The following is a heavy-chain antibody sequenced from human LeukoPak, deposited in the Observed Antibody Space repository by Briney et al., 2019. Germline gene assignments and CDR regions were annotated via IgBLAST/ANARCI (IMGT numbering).Heavy chain of an antibody. J-gene: IGHJ4*02. CDR2: ISAHNGNT. CDR1: GYTFTSYG. CDR3: ARDRGYSGYAEYYFDY. Sequence: ASVKVSCKASGYTFTSYGIIWVRQAPGQGLEWMGWISAHNGNTKNAQKVQGRVTMTTDTSTRTAYMELRSLRSDDTAVYHCARDRGYSGYAEYYFDYWGQGTLVTVSS. V-gene: IGHV1-18*01. D-gene: IGHD5-12*01.